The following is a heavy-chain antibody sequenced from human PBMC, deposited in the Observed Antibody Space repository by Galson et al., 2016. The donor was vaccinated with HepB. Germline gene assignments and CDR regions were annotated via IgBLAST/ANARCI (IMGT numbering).Heavy chain of an antibody. CDR2: IDSDGTST. CDR3: TRDGGSHKNLDV. CDR1: GFSFRYNW. V-gene: IGHV3-74*01. J-gene: IGHJ4*02. D-gene: IGHD2-15*01. Sequence: SLRLSCAASGFSFRYNWIHWVRQAPGKGLVWVSRIDSDGTSTSYADSVKGRFTISRDNAKNTVYLKMSSLSVEDTSVYYCTRDGGSHKNLDVWGQGTLVTVSS.